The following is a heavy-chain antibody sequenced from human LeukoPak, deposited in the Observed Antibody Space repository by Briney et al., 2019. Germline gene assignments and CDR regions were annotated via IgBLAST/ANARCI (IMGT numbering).Heavy chain of an antibody. CDR1: GASVNDYY. CDR2: VHYSGSS. CDR3: ARGGWSLDF. V-gene: IGHV4-59*02. J-gene: IGHJ4*02. Sequence: SETLSLTCTVSGASVNDYYWTWIRQTPGKGLEWIGYVHYSGSSDFNPSLKSRVTMSLASTENQLSLKVTSVTAADAAVYYCARGGWSLDFWGQGTLVTVSS.